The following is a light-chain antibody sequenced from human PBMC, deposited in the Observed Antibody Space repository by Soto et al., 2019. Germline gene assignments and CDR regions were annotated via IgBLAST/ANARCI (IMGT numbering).Light chain of an antibody. CDR2: KAS. J-gene: IGKJ2*01. V-gene: IGKV1-5*03. CDR3: QVYEFFSEA. CDR1: QTISSW. Sequence: EIQMTQAPSTLSGSVGDRVSLTCXASQTISSWLAWYQQKPGKAPKLLIYKASTLKSGVPSRFSGSGSGTEFTLTISSLHPDDFAPYCCQVYEFFSEAFG.